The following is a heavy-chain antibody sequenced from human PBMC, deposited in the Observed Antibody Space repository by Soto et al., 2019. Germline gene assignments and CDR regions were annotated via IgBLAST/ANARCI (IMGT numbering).Heavy chain of an antibody. CDR3: ARTPYDFWSPGQFYFDH. J-gene: IGHJ4*02. CDR2: ISTDGQVK. V-gene: IGHV3-30*03. D-gene: IGHD3-3*01. CDR1: GFTFSSHS. Sequence: PGGSLRLSCSASGFTFSSHSMHWVRQAPGKGLEWVAVISTDGQVKYYADSVKGRFTGSRDNSKNTLYLQMNSLRAEDTAVYYCARTPYDFWSPGQFYFDHWGQGTLVTVSS.